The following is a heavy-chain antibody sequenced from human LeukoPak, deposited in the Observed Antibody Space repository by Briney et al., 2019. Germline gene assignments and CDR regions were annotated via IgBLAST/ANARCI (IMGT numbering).Heavy chain of an antibody. D-gene: IGHD6-13*01. CDR2: ISYDGSNK. Sequence: GRSLRLSCAASGFTFSSYGMHWVRQAPGKGLEWVAVISYDGSNKYYADSVKGRFTISRDNSKNTLYLQMNSLRAEDTAVYYCARDQREQQLVGWGQGTLVIVSS. V-gene: IGHV3-30*03. J-gene: IGHJ4*02. CDR3: ARDQREQQLVG. CDR1: GFTFSSYG.